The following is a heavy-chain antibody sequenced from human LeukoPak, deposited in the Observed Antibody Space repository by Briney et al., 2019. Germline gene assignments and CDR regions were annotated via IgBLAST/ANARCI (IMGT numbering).Heavy chain of an antibody. Sequence: AGGSLRLSCAASGFTFSSYAMSWVRQPPGKGLEWVSVISSSGATTYYPDSVKGRFTISRDNSKNTVYLQMNSLRAEDTAVYYCAKSSRYGTGWYGRIDYWGQGTLVTVS. CDR3: AKSSRYGTGWYGRIDY. CDR2: ISSSGATT. CDR1: GFTFSSYA. D-gene: IGHD6-19*01. V-gene: IGHV3-23*01. J-gene: IGHJ4*02.